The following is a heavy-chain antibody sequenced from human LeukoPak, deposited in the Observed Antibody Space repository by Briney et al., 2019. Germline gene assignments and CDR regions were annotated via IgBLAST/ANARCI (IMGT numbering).Heavy chain of an antibody. J-gene: IGHJ4*02. Sequence: GALRLSCAASGFTVSSNYMSWVRQAPGKGLEWVSVIYSGGSTYYADSVKGRFTISRDNSKNTLYLQMNSLRAEDTAVYYCARDIAAAGTPDWGQGTLVTVCS. CDR3: ARDIAAAGTPD. D-gene: IGHD6-13*01. CDR1: GFTVSSNY. CDR2: IYSGGST. V-gene: IGHV3-66*02.